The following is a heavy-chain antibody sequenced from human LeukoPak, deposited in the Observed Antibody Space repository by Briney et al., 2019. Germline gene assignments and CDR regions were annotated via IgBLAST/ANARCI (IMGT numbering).Heavy chain of an antibody. V-gene: IGHV3-30-3*01. D-gene: IGHD6-6*01. Sequence: GSLRLSCVVSGFPFSSYAMHWVRQAPGKGLEWVAVMSYDGNNKYYADSVKGRFTISRDNSKNTLYLQMNSLRAEDSAVYYCARDIESVRSSPGYYFDYWGQGTLVTVSS. J-gene: IGHJ4*02. CDR1: GFPFSSYA. CDR3: ARDIESVRSSPGYYFDY. CDR2: MSYDGNNK.